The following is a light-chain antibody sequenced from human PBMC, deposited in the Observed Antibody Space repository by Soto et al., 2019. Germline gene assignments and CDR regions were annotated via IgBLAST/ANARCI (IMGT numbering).Light chain of an antibody. J-gene: IGKJ4*01. V-gene: IGKV1-12*01. CDR1: QRGGGW. CDR2: GAS. CDR3: QQATIFPPGRA. Sequence: DMQMTQSPTSVSASVGDRVTITCRASQRGGGWLVWYQQKPGKAPKALIYGASILQSGVPSRFSGRGYGAEFTLTISNMHPEDFAIYYCQQATIFPPGRAFGGGNKEDNK.